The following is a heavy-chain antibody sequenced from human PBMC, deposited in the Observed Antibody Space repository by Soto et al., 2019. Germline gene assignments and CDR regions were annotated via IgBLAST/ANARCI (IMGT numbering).Heavy chain of an antibody. J-gene: IGHJ6*02. CDR2: IYTSGST. Sequence: SETLSLTCTVAGGSISSYYWSWIRQPAGKGLEWIGRIYTSGSTNYNPSLKSRVTMSVDTSKNQFSLKLSSVTAADTAVYYCARCVTGRLGYCSGGSCSTPERYYYYYGMDVWGQGTTVTVSS. CDR1: GGSISSYY. D-gene: IGHD2-15*01. V-gene: IGHV4-4*07. CDR3: ARCVTGRLGYCSGGSCSTPERYYYYYGMDV.